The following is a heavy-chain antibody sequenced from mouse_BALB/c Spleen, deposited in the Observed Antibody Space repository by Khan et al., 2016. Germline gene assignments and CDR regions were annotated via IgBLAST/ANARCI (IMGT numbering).Heavy chain of an antibody. CDR3: ALDGCWFAY. J-gene: IGHJ3*01. CDR1: GFNIKDYY. V-gene: IGHV14-1*02. Sequence: VQLQQSGAELVRPGASVKLSCKASGFNIKDYYMHWVKQRPEQGLEWIGWIDPENGNTIYDPKFQGKASITADTSSNTAYLQLSSLTSEDTAVYYCALDGCWFAYWGQGTLVTVSA. D-gene: IGHD2-3*01. CDR2: IDPENGNT.